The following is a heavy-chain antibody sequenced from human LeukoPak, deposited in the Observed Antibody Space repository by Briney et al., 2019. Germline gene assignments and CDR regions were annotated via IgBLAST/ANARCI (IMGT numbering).Heavy chain of an antibody. CDR3: ARRLTYDSRAYYCLDY. Sequence: GESLKISCKGSGYSFTSYWIGWVRQKPGKGLEWMGIIFPGDSDTRYSPSFQGQVTISADKSISTAYLQWSSLKATDTAMYYCARRLTYDSRAYYCLDYWGQGTLVTVSS. D-gene: IGHD3-22*01. J-gene: IGHJ4*02. CDR2: IFPGDSDT. CDR1: GYSFTSYW. V-gene: IGHV5-51*01.